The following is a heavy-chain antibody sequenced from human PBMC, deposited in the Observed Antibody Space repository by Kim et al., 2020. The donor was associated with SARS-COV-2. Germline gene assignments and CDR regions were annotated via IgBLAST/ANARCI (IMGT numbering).Heavy chain of an antibody. D-gene: IGHD3-22*01. CDR3: ARHQINSMTIDY. CDR2: IHYRGYT. V-gene: IGHV4-39*01. CDR1: GAYLGSTNYY. J-gene: IGHJ4*02. Sequence: SETLSLTCTVSGAYLGSTNYYWGWIRLPPGKGLEWIGNIHYRGYTNYKSSLRSRVPISMATSQNHFSLKVDSVSATDTAVYYCARHQINSMTIDYWGQGTLVTGSS.